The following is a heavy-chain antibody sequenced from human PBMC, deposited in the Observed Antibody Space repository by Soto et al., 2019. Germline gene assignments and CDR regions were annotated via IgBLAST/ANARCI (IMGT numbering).Heavy chain of an antibody. CDR2: MNPNSGNT. CDR3: ARGRRDDFWSGYPLSNYYMDV. J-gene: IGHJ6*03. Sequence: ASVKVSCTASGYTFTSYDINWVRQATGQGLEWMGWMNPNSGNTGYAQKFQGRVTMTRNTSISTAYMELSSLRSEDTAVYYCARGRRDDFWSGYPLSNYYMDVWGKGTTVTVSS. CDR1: GYTFTSYD. D-gene: IGHD3-3*01. V-gene: IGHV1-8*01.